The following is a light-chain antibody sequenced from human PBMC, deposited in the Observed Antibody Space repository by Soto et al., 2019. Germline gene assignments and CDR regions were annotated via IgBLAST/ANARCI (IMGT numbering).Light chain of an antibody. CDR1: SSDVGGYKY. J-gene: IGLJ1*01. V-gene: IGLV2-14*03. Sequence: QSALTQPASVSGSPGQSITISCTGTSSDVGGYKYVSWYQQHPGKAPKLMIYDIRNRPSGVSNRFSGSKSGNTASLTISGXXAEDXADYYCSSYTSSSTRVFGTRTKLTVL. CDR2: DIR. CDR3: SSYTSSSTRV.